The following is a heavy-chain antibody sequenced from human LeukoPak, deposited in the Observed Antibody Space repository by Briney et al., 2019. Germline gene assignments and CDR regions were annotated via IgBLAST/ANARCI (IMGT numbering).Heavy chain of an antibody. CDR1: GYSFTSYW. V-gene: IGHV5-51*01. CDR2: IYPGDSDT. CDR3: ARGAGIVGATRNFDY. D-gene: IGHD1-26*01. Sequence: GESLKISCKGSGYSFTSYWIGWVRQMPGKGLEWMGIIYPGDSDTRYSPSFQGQVTLSADKSISTAYLQWSSLKASDTAMYYCARGAGIVGATRNFDYWGQGTLVTVSS. J-gene: IGHJ4*02.